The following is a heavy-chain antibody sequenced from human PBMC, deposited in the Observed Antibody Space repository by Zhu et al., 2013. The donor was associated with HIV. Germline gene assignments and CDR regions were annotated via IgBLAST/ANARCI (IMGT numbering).Heavy chain of an antibody. CDR3: ARGQPWDIVVVPAASQTYYYYGMDV. J-gene: IGHJ6*02. Sequence: QVQLVQSGAEVKKPGSSVKVSCKASGGTFSSYAISWVRQAPGQGLEWMGGIIPIFGTANYAQKFQGRVTITADESTSTAYMELSSLRSEDTAVYYCARGQPWDIVVVPAASQTYYYYGMDVWGQGTTVTVSS. CDR2: IIPIFGTA. V-gene: IGHV1-69*01. D-gene: IGHD2-2*01. CDR1: GGTFSSYA.